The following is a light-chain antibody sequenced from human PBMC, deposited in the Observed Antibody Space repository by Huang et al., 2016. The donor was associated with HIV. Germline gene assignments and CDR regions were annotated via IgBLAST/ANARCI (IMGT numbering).Light chain of an antibody. CDR1: QSVSSY. V-gene: IGKV3-11*01. CDR3: QQYESWPPLT. CDR2: GAS. Sequence: EIVLTQSPATLSLSPGERATLSCRASQSVSSYLGWYQQKPGQAPRLLIYGASNRATGIPNRFSGSGSGKDFTLTISSLQSEDCGVYYCQQYESWPPLTFGGGTKVEIK. J-gene: IGKJ4*01.